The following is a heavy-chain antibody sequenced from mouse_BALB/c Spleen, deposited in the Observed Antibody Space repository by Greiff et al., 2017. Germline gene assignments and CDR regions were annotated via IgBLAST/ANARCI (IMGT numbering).Heavy chain of an antibody. CDR1: GFTFSSYT. CDR3: ARHEGDGYFMYYFDY. D-gene: IGHD2-3*01. V-gene: IGHV5-12-2*01. CDR2: ISNCGGST. J-gene: IGHJ2*01. Sequence: EVQLQESGGGLVQPGGSLKLSCAASGFTFSSYTMSWVRQTPEKRLEWVAYISNCGGSTYYPDTVKGRFTISRDNAKNTLYLQMSSLKSEDTAMYYCARHEGDGYFMYYFDYWGQGTTLTVSS.